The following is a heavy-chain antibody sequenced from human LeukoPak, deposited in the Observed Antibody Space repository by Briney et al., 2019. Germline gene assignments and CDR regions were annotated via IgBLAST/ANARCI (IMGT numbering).Heavy chain of an antibody. CDR2: IYYSGST. CDR1: GGSISSSIYY. CDR3: AREVLCSGGSCYSGFDY. Sequence: KPSETLSLTCTVSGGSISSSIYYWSWIRQPPGKGLEWIGYIYYSGSTNYNPSLKSRVTISVYTSKNQFSLKLSSVTAADTAVYYCAREVLCSGGSCYSGFDYWGQGTLVTVSS. J-gene: IGHJ4*02. D-gene: IGHD2-15*01. V-gene: IGHV4-61*01.